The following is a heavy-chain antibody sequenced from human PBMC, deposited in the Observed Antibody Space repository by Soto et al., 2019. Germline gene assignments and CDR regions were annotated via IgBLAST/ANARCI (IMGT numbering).Heavy chain of an antibody. CDR3: TRDEYGVGPTQDY. Sequence: EMQLVESGGGLVQPGGSLRLSCAASGFTFSHYWMHWVRQVPGKGLVWVSSINKDGTRTFYADSVKGRFTVSRDNAKNTLYLQMNRLRAEDTPLYYCTRDEYGVGPTQDYWGQGTLVTVTS. D-gene: IGHD1-26*01. V-gene: IGHV3-74*01. J-gene: IGHJ4*02. CDR2: INKDGTRT. CDR1: GFTFSHYW.